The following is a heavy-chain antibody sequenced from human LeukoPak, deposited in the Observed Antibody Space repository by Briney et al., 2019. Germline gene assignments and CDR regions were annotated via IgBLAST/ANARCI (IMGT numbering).Heavy chain of an antibody. CDR2: IYHSGST. V-gene: IGHV4-38-2*01. J-gene: IGHJ5*02. CDR3: ARPNYGGKETQHLTTDP. CDR1: GYSISSGYY. D-gene: IGHD4-23*01. Sequence: SETLSLTCAVSGYSISSGYYWGWIRQPPGKGLEWTGSIYHSGSTYYNPSLKSRVTISVDTSKNQFSLKLSSVTAADTAVYYSARPNYGGKETQHLTTDPWGQGTPGTVSS.